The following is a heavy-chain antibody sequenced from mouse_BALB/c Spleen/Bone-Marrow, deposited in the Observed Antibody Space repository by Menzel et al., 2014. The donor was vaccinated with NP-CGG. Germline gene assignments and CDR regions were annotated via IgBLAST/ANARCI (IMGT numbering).Heavy chain of an antibody. D-gene: IGHD2-1*01. CDR1: GYTFSSYW. CDR2: ILPGSGST. CDR3: AREDGNHAGFAY. J-gene: IGHJ3*01. Sequence: VQLQESGAELMKPGASVKISRKATGYTFSSYWIEWVKQRPGHGLEWIGEILPGSGSTNCNEKFKGKATFTADTSSNTAYMQLSSLTSEDSAVYYCAREDGNHAGFAYWGQGTLVTVSA. V-gene: IGHV1-9*01.